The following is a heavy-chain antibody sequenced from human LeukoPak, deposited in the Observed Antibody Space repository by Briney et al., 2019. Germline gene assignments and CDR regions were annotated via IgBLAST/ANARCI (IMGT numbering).Heavy chain of an antibody. D-gene: IGHD3-10*01. V-gene: IGHV3-30*18. Sequence: GGSLKLSCAASGFTFSSYGIHWVRQAPGKGLEWVALISYDGSNKYYADSVKGRFTISRDNSKNTLYLQMNSLRAEDTAVYYCANENYYGSGSYPDYWGQGTLVTVSS. CDR2: ISYDGSNK. J-gene: IGHJ4*02. CDR1: GFTFSSYG. CDR3: ANENYYGSGSYPDY.